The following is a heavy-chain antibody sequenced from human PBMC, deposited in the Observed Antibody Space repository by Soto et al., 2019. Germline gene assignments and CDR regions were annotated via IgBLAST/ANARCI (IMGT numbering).Heavy chain of an antibody. CDR3: ARNASGQYFDF. J-gene: IGHJ4*02. V-gene: IGHV4-38-2*02. CDR2: IYNSVST. Sequence: SETLSLTCSVSNSSVNSRYYWGWIRQSPGKGLQWIASIYNSVSTHYNPSFKSRATISVDTSKSQFSLRLTSVAAADTAVYYCARNASGQYFDFWGQGTLVTVSS. CDR1: NSSVNSRYY. D-gene: IGHD1-26*01.